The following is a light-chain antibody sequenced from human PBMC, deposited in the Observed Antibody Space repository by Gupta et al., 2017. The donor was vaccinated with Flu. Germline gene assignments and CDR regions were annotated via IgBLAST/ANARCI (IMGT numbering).Light chain of an antibody. J-gene: IGKJ2*01. CDR2: KAS. Sequence: DIQMTQSPSTLSASVGDRVTITCRASQSISSWLAWYQQKPGKAPKLLIYKASSLESGVPSRFSGSGSGTELTLTISSLQPDDFATYYCQQDNSYPYIFGQGTKLEIK. V-gene: IGKV1-5*03. CDR3: QQDNSYPYI. CDR1: QSISSW.